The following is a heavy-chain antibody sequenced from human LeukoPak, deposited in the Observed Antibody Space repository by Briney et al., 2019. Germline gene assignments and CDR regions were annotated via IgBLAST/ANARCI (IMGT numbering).Heavy chain of an antibody. CDR1: GFTFSSYA. V-gene: IGHV3-23*01. CDR2: ISGSGGST. D-gene: IGHD3-22*01. CDR3: AKDEFDYYDSSGYPWYFDY. J-gene: IGHJ4*02. Sequence: GGSLRLSCAASGFTFSSYAMSWVRQAPGKGLEWVSAISGSGGSTYYADSVKGRFTISRDNSKNTLYLQMNSLRAEDTAVYYCAKDEFDYYDSSGYPWYFDYWGQGTLVTVSS.